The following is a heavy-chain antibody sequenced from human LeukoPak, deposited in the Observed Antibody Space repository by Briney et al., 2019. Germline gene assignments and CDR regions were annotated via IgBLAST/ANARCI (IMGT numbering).Heavy chain of an antibody. CDR2: INTNTGNP. CDR3: ARVAEYSSGWYDPFDY. Sequence: ASVKVSCKASEYIFTSYALNWVRQAPGQGLEWMGWINTNTGNPTYAQGFTGRFVFSLDTSVSTAYLQISSLKAVDTAVYYCARVAEYSSGWYDPFDYWGQGTLVTVSS. J-gene: IGHJ4*02. V-gene: IGHV7-4-1*02. CDR1: EYIFTSYA. D-gene: IGHD6-19*01.